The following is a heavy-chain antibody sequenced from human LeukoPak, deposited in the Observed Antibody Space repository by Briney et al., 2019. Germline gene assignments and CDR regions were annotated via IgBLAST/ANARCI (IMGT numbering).Heavy chain of an antibody. Sequence: SETLSLTCSVSGGSINSRNYYWGWIRQPPGKGPEWIGSFYYTGSTYYNPSLKSRVTISVDTSKSLFSLKLNSVTAADTAVYFCARQQGPLDFYWYFDLWGRGTLVTVPS. CDR3: ARQQGPLDFYWYFDL. J-gene: IGHJ2*01. CDR2: FYYTGST. CDR1: GGSINSRNYY. V-gene: IGHV4-39*01. D-gene: IGHD3/OR15-3a*01.